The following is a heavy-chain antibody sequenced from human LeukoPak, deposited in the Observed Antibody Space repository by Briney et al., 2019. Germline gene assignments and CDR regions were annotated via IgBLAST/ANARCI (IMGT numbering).Heavy chain of an antibody. Sequence: APVKVSCKASGYTFTGYYMHWVRQAPGQGLEWMGWINPNSGGTNYAQKFQGRVTMTRDTSISTAYMELSRLRSDDTAVYYCARDPPRITIFGVGGDYWGQGTLVTVSS. CDR3: ARDPPRITIFGVGGDY. J-gene: IGHJ4*02. CDR2: INPNSGGT. CDR1: GYTFTGYY. V-gene: IGHV1-2*02. D-gene: IGHD3-3*01.